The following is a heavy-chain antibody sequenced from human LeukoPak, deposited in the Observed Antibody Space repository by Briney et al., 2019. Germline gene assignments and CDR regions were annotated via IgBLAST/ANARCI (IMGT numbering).Heavy chain of an antibody. D-gene: IGHD6-19*01. V-gene: IGHV3-53*01. CDR2: IYSGGTT. CDR3: AARPTSEAVAPSDF. Sequence: PGGSLRLSCAASGFTVSRNYMSWVRQAPGKGLEWVSVIYSGGTTYYADSVKGRFTISRDNSKNTLYLQMNSLRVEDTATYYCAARPTSEAVAPSDFWGQGALVTVSS. CDR1: GFTVSRNY. J-gene: IGHJ4*02.